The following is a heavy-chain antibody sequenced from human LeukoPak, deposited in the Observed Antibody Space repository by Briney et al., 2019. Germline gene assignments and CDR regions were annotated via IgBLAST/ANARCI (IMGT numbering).Heavy chain of an antibody. CDR3: AKAAEYYYDSSGYYFDY. D-gene: IGHD3-22*01. CDR2: ISGSGGST. Sequence: GGSLRLSCAASGFTFDDYAMSWVRQAPGKGLEWVSAISGSGGSTYYADSVKGRFTISRDNSKNTLYLQMNSLRAEDTAVYYCAKAAEYYYDSSGYYFDYWGQGTLVTVSS. V-gene: IGHV3-23*01. CDR1: GFTFDDYA. J-gene: IGHJ4*02.